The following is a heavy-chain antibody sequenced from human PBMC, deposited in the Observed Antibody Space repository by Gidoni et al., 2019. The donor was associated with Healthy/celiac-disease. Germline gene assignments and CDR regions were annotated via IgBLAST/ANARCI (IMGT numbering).Heavy chain of an antibody. D-gene: IGHD3-9*01. CDR2: ISAYNGNT. V-gene: IGHV1-18*01. CDR3: ARDRGSYDILTGYWDRRSSFLYGMDV. J-gene: IGHJ6*02. CDR1: GYTFTSYG. Sequence: QVQLVQSGAEVKKPGASVKVSCKASGYTFTSYGISWVRQAPGQGLEWMGWISAYNGNTNYAQKLQGRVTMTTDTSTSTAYMELRSLRSDDTAVYYCARDRGSYDILTGYWDRRSSFLYGMDVWGQGTTVTVSS.